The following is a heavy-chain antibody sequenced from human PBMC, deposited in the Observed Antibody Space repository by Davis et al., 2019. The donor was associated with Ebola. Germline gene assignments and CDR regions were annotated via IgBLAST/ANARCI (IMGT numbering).Heavy chain of an antibody. D-gene: IGHD1-1*01. V-gene: IGHV3-48*02. CDR1: GFTFSNYS. J-gene: IGHJ4*02. Sequence: PGGSLRLSCAASGFTFSNYSMNWVRQAPGKGLEWVSYISSSSSIIYYADSVKGRFTISRDNAKNSLYLQMNSLRDEDTAVYYCARLYNWNVEYYFDYWGQGTLVTVSS. CDR2: ISSSSSII. CDR3: ARLYNWNVEYYFDY.